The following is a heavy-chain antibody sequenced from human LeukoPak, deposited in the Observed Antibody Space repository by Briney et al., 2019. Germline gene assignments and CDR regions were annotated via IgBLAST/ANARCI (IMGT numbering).Heavy chain of an antibody. Sequence: KSGGSLRLSCAASGFTFSDYYMSWVRQAPGKGLEWASYISNSGSVMYYAASVKGRFTISRDNAKNSLYLQMNNLRAEDTAVYYCAKSLEDTYGDYITAWDYWGQGTLVTVSS. J-gene: IGHJ4*02. D-gene: IGHD4-17*01. CDR3: AKSLEDTYGDYITAWDY. V-gene: IGHV3-11*01. CDR1: GFTFSDYY. CDR2: ISNSGSVM.